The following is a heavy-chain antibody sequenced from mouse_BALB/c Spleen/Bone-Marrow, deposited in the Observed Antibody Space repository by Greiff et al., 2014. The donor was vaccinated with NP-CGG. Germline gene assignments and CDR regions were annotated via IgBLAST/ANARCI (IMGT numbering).Heavy chain of an antibody. V-gene: IGHV1S126*01. CDR3: ARWGAMDY. CDR1: GYSFTSYW. Sequence: VQLQESGPQLVRPGASVKISCKASGYSFTSYWIHWVKQRPGQGLEWIGMIDPSDSETRLNQKFKDKATLTVDKSSSTAYMQLSSPTSEDSAVYYCARWGAMDYWGQGTSVTVSS. J-gene: IGHJ4*01. CDR2: IDPSDSET.